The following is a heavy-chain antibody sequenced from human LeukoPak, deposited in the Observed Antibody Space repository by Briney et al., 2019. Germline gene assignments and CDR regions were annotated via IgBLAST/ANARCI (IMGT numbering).Heavy chain of an antibody. Sequence: GASVKVSCKASGGTFSSYAISWVRQAPGQGLEWMGRIIPIFGTANYAQKFQGRVTITTDESTSTAYMELSSLRSEDTAVYYCARDRDLGSSGYYVDYWGQGTLVTVSS. V-gene: IGHV1-69*05. J-gene: IGHJ4*02. D-gene: IGHD3-22*01. CDR3: ARDRDLGSSGYYVDY. CDR2: IIPIFGTA. CDR1: GGTFSSYA.